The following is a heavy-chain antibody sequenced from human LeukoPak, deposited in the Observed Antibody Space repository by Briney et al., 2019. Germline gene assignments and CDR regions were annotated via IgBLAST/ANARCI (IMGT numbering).Heavy chain of an antibody. CDR3: ARGTLYASSWNFDY. Sequence: SQTLSLTCAISGDSVSSNTASWNWIRQSPSRGLEWLGRTYYRSKWYNDYALSVKSRITLNPDTSKNQFSLQLNSVTPEDTAVYYCARGTLYASSWNFDYWGQGTLVTVSS. CDR1: GDSVSSNTAS. V-gene: IGHV6-1*01. J-gene: IGHJ4*02. CDR2: TYYRSKWYN. D-gene: IGHD2/OR15-2a*01.